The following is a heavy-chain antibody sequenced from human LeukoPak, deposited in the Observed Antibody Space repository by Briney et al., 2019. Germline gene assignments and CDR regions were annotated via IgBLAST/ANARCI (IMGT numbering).Heavy chain of an antibody. CDR3: AAQIRDYSSSWDSSDY. V-gene: IGHV4-61*02. D-gene: IGHD6-13*01. J-gene: IGHJ4*02. CDR2: IYTSGSN. Sequence: SQTLSLTCTVSGGSISSGSYYWSWIRQPAGKGLEWIGRIYTSGSNNYNPSLKSRVTISVDTSKNQFSLKLSSVTAADTAVYYCAAQIRDYSSSWDSSDYWGQGTLVTVSS. CDR1: GGSISSGSYY.